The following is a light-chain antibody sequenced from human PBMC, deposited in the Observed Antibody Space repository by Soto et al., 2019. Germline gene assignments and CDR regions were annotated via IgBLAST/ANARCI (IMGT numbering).Light chain of an antibody. CDR1: QSISSW. CDR3: QQYNSYPTT. J-gene: IGKJ1*01. Sequence: DIQMTQSPSTLSASVGDRVTITCRASQSISSWLAWYQQKPGKAPKPLIYDASSLESGVPSRFSGSGSGTEFTLTISSLQPDDFANYYCQQYNSYPTTFGQGTKVDIK. V-gene: IGKV1-5*01. CDR2: DAS.